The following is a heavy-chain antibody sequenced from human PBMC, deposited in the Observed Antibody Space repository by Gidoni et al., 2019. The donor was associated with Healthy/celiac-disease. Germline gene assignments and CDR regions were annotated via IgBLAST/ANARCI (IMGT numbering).Heavy chain of an antibody. CDR2: IRSKANSYAT. CDR1: GFTFSGSA. Sequence: EVQLVESGGGLVQPGGSLKLSCAASGFTFSGSAMHWVRQASGKGLEWVGRIRSKANSYATAYAASVKGRFTISRDDSKNTAYLQMNSLKTEDTAVYYCTRHPDCSSTSCYSWAGDYWGQGTLVTVSS. CDR3: TRHPDCSSTSCYSWAGDY. V-gene: IGHV3-73*02. J-gene: IGHJ4*02. D-gene: IGHD2-2*01.